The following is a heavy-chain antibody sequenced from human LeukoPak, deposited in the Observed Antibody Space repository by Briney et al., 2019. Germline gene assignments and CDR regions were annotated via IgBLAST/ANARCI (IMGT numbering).Heavy chain of an antibody. CDR2: INNDGTAT. CDR1: GFTFNYFW. CDR3: ATVSEY. V-gene: IGHV3-74*01. J-gene: IGHJ1*01. Sequence: GGSLRLSCAASGFTFNYFWMHWVREVPGKGLVWVSGINNDGTATYYADSVKGRFTISRDNARNTVYLQMNGLRAEDTTVYHCATVSEYWGRGTLVTVSS.